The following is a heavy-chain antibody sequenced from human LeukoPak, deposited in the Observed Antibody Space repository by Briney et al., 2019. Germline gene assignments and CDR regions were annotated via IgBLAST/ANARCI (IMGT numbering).Heavy chain of an antibody. Sequence: ASVKVSCKVSGYTLTELSMHWVRQAPGQGLEWMGIINPSGGSTSYAQKFQGRVTMTRDMSTSTVYMELSSLRSEDTAVYYCARDLAAAGTPPWRVCDYWGQGTLVTVSS. CDR2: INPSGGST. V-gene: IGHV1-46*01. J-gene: IGHJ4*02. D-gene: IGHD6-13*01. CDR1: GYTLTELS. CDR3: ARDLAAAGTPPWRVCDY.